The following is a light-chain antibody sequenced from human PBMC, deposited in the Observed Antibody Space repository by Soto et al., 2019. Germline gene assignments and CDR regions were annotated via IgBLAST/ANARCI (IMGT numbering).Light chain of an antibody. CDR2: DAS. V-gene: IGKV1-5*01. J-gene: IGKJ1*01. CDR1: QRISNW. Sequence: DIQMTQSPSTLSASVGDRVTIACRASQRISNWLAWYHQKPGKAPKLLIYDASSLQSGVPSRFSGSGSGTEFTLTISSLQPDDFTTYYCQQYNSYPFAFGPGTKVDIK. CDR3: QQYNSYPFA.